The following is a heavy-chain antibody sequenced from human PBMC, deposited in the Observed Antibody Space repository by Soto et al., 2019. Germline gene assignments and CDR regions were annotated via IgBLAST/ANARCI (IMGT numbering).Heavy chain of an antibody. D-gene: IGHD2-21*01. V-gene: IGHV4-39*01. J-gene: IGHJ4*02. Sequence: SETLSLTCTVSGGSISSSSYYWGWIRQPPGKGLEWIGSIYYSGSTYYNPSLKSRVTISVDTSKNQFSLKLSSVTAADTAVYYCARLVRGDDPLDYWGQGTLVTVSS. CDR2: IYYSGST. CDR1: GGSISSSSYY. CDR3: ARLVRGDDPLDY.